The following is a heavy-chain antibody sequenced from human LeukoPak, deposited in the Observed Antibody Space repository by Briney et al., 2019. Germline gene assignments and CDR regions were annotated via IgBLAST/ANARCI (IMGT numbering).Heavy chain of an antibody. V-gene: IGHV3-30*04. CDR2: ISYDGSNK. D-gene: IGHD3-9*01. CDR1: GFTFSSYA. Sequence: GRSLRLSCAASGFTFSSYAMHWVRQAPGKGLEWVAVISYDGSNKYYADSVKGRFTISRDNSKNTLYLQMNSLRAEDTAVYYCARGGLRYFDWLPRGIFDYWGQGTLVTVSS. CDR3: ARGGLRYFDWLPRGIFDY. J-gene: IGHJ4*02.